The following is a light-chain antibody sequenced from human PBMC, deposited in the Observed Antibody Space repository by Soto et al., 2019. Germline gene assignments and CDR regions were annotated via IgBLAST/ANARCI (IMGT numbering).Light chain of an antibody. CDR2: DAS. J-gene: IGKJ4*01. Sequence: EFVLTQSPCTLSFSPLERSTLSCGASQTVRNNYLAWYQQKPGQAPRLLIYDASTRATGIPDRFSGGGSGADFTLAISRLEPEDSAVYYCQQFSSYPLTFGGGTKVDIK. V-gene: IGKV3-20*01. CDR1: QTVRNNY. CDR3: QQFSSYPLT.